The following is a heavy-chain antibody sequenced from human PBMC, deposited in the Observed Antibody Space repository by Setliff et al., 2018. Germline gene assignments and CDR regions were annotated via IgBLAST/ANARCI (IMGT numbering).Heavy chain of an antibody. CDR3: ARGLVTIFGVVIMSPPWFDP. V-gene: IGHV3-11*04. J-gene: IGHJ5*02. Sequence: PGGSLRLSCAASGFTFSDYYMTWIRQAPGKGLEWVSYISRGGNTIYYADSVKGRFTISRDNARDSLFLQMNTLRAEDTAVYYCARGLVTIFGVVIMSPPWFDPWGQGTLVTVSS. CDR2: ISRGGNTI. CDR1: GFTFSDYY. D-gene: IGHD3-3*01.